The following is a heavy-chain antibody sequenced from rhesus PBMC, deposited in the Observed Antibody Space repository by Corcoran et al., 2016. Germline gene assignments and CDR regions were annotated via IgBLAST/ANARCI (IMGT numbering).Heavy chain of an antibody. V-gene: IGHV4-169*02. D-gene: IGHD6-25*01. CDR2: IYGSGSST. J-gene: IGHJ4*01. CDR1: GGSISSSY. CDR3: ASGAAAGRRFDY. Sequence: QLQLQESGPGLVKPSETLSVTCAVSGGSISSSYWRWIRQAPGKGLVWIGYIYGSGSSTNYNPSLKRWVTRSVDTSKNQLSLKLSSVNAADTAVYYCASGAAAGRRFDYWGQGVLVTVSS.